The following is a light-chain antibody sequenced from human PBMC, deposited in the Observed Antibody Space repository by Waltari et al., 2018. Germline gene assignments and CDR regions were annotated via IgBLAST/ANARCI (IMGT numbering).Light chain of an antibody. CDR2: KVS. Sequence: DAVLTQSPLSLPVTLGQPASISCRSSQSLVYSDGNTSLNWFQQRPGQSPRRLLYKVSDRDSGVPDRFSGSGSGTDFTLKISRVEAEDVGVYYCMQGTHWPYTFGQGTKVEIK. J-gene: IGKJ2*01. V-gene: IGKV2-30*01. CDR1: QSLVYSDGNTS. CDR3: MQGTHWPYT.